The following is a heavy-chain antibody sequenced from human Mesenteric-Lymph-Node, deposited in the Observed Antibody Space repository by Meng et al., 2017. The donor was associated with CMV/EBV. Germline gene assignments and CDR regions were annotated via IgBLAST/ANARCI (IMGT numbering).Heavy chain of an antibody. CDR3: ARPAYCGANCYFNFDY. CDR2: INHKTGGT. D-gene: IGHD2-21*01. Sequence: ASVKVSCKTSGYTFTAYYLHWVRQAPGQGLEWMGWINHKTGGTNYAQKFQGRVTMTRDTSTSTAYMELSRLASDDTAVYYCARPAYCGANCYFNFDYWGQGTLVTASS. V-gene: IGHV1-2*02. J-gene: IGHJ4*02. CDR1: GYTFTAYY.